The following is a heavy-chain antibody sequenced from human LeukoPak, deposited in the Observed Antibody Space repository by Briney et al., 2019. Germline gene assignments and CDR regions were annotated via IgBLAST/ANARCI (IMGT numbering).Heavy chain of an antibody. CDR1: GYTFTGYY. D-gene: IGHD5-24*01. CDR3: ARAQLLLSAFDI. Sequence: ASVKVSCKASGYTFTGYYMHWVRQAPGQGLEWMGWINPNSGGTNYAQKFQGRVTMTRDTSISTAYMELSRLRSDDTAVYYCARAQLLLSAFDIWGQGTMVTVSS. J-gene: IGHJ3*02. CDR2: INPNSGGT. V-gene: IGHV1-2*02.